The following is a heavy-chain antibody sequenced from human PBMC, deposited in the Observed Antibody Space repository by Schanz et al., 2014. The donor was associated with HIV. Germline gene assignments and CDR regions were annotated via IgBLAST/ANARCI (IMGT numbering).Heavy chain of an antibody. Sequence: EVQLLDSGGGFVQPGGSLRLSCEASGFTFSSHAMHWVRQAPGKGLERVSVITGSASSTYYADSVKGRFTISRDNSKNTLFLQMNSLRVEDTAIYFCAKGSADWQPEYWGQGTLVTVSS. V-gene: IGHV3-23*01. J-gene: IGHJ4*02. CDR3: AKGSADWQPEY. D-gene: IGHD3-9*01. CDR1: GFTFSSHA. CDR2: ITGSASST.